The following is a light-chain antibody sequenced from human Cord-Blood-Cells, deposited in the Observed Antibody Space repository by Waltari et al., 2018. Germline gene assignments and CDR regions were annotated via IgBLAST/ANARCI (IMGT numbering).Light chain of an antibody. CDR1: QSISSW. V-gene: IGKV1-5*03. CDR3: QQYNSYWT. CDR2: KAS. J-gene: IGKJ1*01. Sequence: DIQITQSPSTLSASVGDRLPITCRASQSISSWLAWYQQKPGKAPKLLIYKASSLESGVPSRFSGSGSGTEFTLTISSLQPDDFATYYCQQYNSYWTFGQGTKVEIK.